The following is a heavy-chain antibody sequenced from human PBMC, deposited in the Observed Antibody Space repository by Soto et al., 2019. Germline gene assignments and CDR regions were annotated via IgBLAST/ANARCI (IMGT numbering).Heavy chain of an antibody. CDR1: GFSFRSYA. J-gene: IGHJ4*02. CDR3: ARARLDTPALEY. CDR2: MSYDGSDK. Sequence: QVQLVESGGGVVQPGRFLRLSCAASGFSFRSYAMHWVRQAPGKGLEWVAVMSYDGSDKDYADSVKGRFTISRDNSKNTLYLQMSSLRAEDTAVYYCARARLDTPALEYWGQGTLVTVSS. D-gene: IGHD2-2*01. V-gene: IGHV3-30-3*01.